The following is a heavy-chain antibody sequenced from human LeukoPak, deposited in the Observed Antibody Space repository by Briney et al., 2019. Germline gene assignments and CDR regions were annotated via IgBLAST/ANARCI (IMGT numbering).Heavy chain of an antibody. CDR2: IYYSGST. J-gene: IGHJ5*02. CDR3: AGETAAAGTWFDP. D-gene: IGHD6-13*01. CDR1: GGSISSYY. Sequence: PSETLSLTCTVSGGSISSYYWSWIRQPPGKGLEWIGYIYYSGSTNYNPSLKSRVTISVDTSKNQFSLKLSSVTAADTAVYYCAGETAAAGTWFDPWGQGTLVTVSS. V-gene: IGHV4-59*01.